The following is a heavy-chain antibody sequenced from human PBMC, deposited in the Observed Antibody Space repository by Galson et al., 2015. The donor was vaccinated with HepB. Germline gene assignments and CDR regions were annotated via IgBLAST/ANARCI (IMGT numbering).Heavy chain of an antibody. CDR3: ARDLAYDSSGYYGY. V-gene: IGHV3-30-3*01. CDR1: GFTFSSYA. CDR2: ISYDGSNK. D-gene: IGHD3-22*01. Sequence: SLRLSCAASGFTFSSYAMHWVRQAPGKGLEWVAVISYDGSNKYYADSVKGRFTISRDNSKNTLYLQMNSLRAEDTAVYYCARDLAYDSSGYYGYWGQGTLVTVSS. J-gene: IGHJ4*02.